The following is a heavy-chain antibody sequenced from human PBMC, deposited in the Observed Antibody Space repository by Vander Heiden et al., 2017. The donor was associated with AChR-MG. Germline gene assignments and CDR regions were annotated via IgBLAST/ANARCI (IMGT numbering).Heavy chain of an antibody. J-gene: IGHJ3*02. Sequence: QLQLQESGSGLVKPSQTLSLTCAVSGGSISSGGYSWSWIRQPPGKGLEWIGYIYHSGSTYYNPSLKSRVTISVDRSKNQFSLKLSSVTAADTAVYYCARVIGYGDFKAFDIWGQGTMVTVSS. V-gene: IGHV4-30-2*01. D-gene: IGHD4-17*01. CDR3: ARVIGYGDFKAFDI. CDR2: IYHSGST. CDR1: GGSISSGGYS.